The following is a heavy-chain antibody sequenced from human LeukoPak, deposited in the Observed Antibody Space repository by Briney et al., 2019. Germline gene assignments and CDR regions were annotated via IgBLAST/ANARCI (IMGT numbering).Heavy chain of an antibody. CDR1: GGSFSGYY. J-gene: IGHJ5*02. V-gene: IGHV4-34*01. CDR3: ARSYSSGWYGWFDP. D-gene: IGHD6-19*01. CDR2: INHSGST. Sequence: PETLSLTCAVYGGSFSGYYWSWIRQPPRKGLEWIGEINHSGSTNYNPSLKSRVTISVDTSKNQFSLKLSSVTAADTAVYCCARSYSSGWYGWFDPWGQGTLVTVSS.